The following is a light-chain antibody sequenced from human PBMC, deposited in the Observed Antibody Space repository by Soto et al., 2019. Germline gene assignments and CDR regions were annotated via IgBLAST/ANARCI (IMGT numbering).Light chain of an antibody. V-gene: IGKV3-15*01. CDR3: QHYNNWPET. CDR2: GAS. Sequence: EIVMTQSPATLSVSPGERATLSCRASQSVSSNLAWYQQKPGRAPRLLIYGASTRATGIPARFSGSGSGTEFTLTISSLQSEDFAVYYCQHYNNWPETFGQGTKVEIK. CDR1: QSVSSN. J-gene: IGKJ1*01.